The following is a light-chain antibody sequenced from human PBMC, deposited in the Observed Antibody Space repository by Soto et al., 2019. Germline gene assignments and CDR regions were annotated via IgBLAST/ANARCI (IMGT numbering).Light chain of an antibody. CDR1: SSDVGGYNY. CDR3: SSYTSRSTHVV. CDR2: DVS. V-gene: IGLV2-14*01. Sequence: QSALTQPASVSGSPGQSITISCTGTSSDVGGYNYVSWYQQHPGKAPKLMIYDVSNRPSGVSNRFSGSKSGNTASLTISGLQAEDEADYYCSSYTSRSTHVVFGGGTKVTFL. J-gene: IGLJ2*01.